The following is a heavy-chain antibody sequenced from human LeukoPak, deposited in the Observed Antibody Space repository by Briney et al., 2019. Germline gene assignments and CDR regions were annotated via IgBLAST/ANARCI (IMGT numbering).Heavy chain of an antibody. D-gene: IGHD2-2*01. CDR1: GFTFSSYS. CDR3: ARDQYCSSTGCDAFDI. V-gene: IGHV3-21*01. J-gene: IGHJ3*02. CDR2: ISSSSSYI. Sequence: PGGSLRLSCAASGFTFSSYSMNWVRQAPGKGLEWVSSISSSSSYIYYADSVKGRFTISRDNAKNSLYLQMNSLRAEDTAVYYCARDQYCSSTGCDAFDIWGQGTMVTVSS.